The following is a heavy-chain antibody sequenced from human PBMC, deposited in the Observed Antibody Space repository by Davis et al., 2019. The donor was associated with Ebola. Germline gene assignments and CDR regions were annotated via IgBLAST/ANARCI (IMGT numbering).Heavy chain of an antibody. V-gene: IGHV3-21*01. CDR1: GFTFSSYS. CDR2: ISSSSSYM. CDR3: ARDQKWLRSLDY. D-gene: IGHD5-12*01. Sequence: PGGSLRLSCAASGFTFSSYSMNWVRQAPGKGLEWVSSISSSSSYMYYADSVKGRFTISRDNAKNSLYLQMNSLRAEDTAVYYCARDQKWLRSLDYWGQGTLVTVSS. J-gene: IGHJ4*02.